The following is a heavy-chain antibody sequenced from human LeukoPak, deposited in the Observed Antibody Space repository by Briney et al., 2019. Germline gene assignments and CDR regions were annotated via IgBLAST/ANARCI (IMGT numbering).Heavy chain of an antibody. D-gene: IGHD6-19*01. J-gene: IGHJ4*02. V-gene: IGHV1-2*02. CDR3: ARTQWLVKFDY. CDR1: GYTFTGYY. CDR2: INPNSGGT. Sequence: GASVKVTCKASGYTFTGYYMHWVRQAPGQGLEWMGWINPNSGGTNYAQKFQGRVTMTRDTSISTAYMELSRLRSDDTAGYYCARTQWLVKFDYWGQGTLVTVSS.